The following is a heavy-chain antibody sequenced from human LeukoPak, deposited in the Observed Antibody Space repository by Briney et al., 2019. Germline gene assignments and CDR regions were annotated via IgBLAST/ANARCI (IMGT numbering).Heavy chain of an antibody. J-gene: IGHJ5*02. Sequence: SVKVSCKASGGTFSSYAISWVRQASGQGLEWMGRIIPIFGTANYAQKFQGRVTITTDESTSTAYMELSSLRSEDTAVYYCARDHRNYYDSSGYYDYNWFDPWGQGTLVTVSS. V-gene: IGHV1-69*05. CDR1: GGTFSSYA. CDR3: ARDHRNYYDSSGYYDYNWFDP. D-gene: IGHD3-22*01. CDR2: IIPIFGTA.